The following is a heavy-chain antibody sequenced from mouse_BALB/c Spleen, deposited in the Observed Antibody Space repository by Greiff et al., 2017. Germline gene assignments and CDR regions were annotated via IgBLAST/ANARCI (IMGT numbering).Heavy chain of an antibody. CDR1: GFTFSDYY. Sequence: EVQGVESGGGLVKPGGSLKLSCAASGFTFSDYYMYWVRQTPEKRLEWVATISDGGSYTYYPDSVKGRFTISRDNAKNNLYLQMSSLKSEDTAMYYCAREDGNYVDYWGQGNSVTVSS. CDR2: ISDGGSYT. CDR3: AREDGNYVDY. D-gene: IGHD2-1*01. V-gene: IGHV5-4*02. J-gene: IGHJ4*01.